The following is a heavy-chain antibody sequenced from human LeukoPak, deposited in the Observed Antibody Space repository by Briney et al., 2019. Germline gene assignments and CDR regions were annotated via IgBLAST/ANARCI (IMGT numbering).Heavy chain of an antibody. CDR1: GFTFSNHW. J-gene: IGHJ4*02. Sequence: GGSLRLSCAASGFTFSNHWMTWVRQAPGKGLEWVSYISYSGDIIHYTESVKGRFTISRDNAKNSVYLQMNSLRAEDTALYYCARASRDRSWYIDDCWGQGTLVTVSS. D-gene: IGHD6-13*01. CDR2: ISYSGDII. V-gene: IGHV3-48*01. CDR3: ARASRDRSWYIDDC.